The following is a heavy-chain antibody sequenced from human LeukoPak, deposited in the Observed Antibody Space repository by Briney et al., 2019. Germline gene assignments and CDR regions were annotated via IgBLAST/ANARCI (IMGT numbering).Heavy chain of an antibody. CDR2: INPSGSST. J-gene: IGHJ5*02. D-gene: IGHD4-23*01. V-gene: IGHV1-46*01. Sequence: ASVKVSCKASGYTFTSSDINWVRQAPGQGLEWMGLINPSGSSTLYAEKFRGRIIMTRDMSTATDYMELSSLRSEDTAVYYCARDNSIADRGWWFDPWGQGTLVTVSS. CDR1: GYTFTSSD. CDR3: ARDNSIADRGWWFDP.